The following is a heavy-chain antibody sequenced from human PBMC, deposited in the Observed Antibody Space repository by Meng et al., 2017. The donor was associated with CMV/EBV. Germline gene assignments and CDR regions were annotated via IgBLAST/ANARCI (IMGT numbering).Heavy chain of an antibody. J-gene: IGHJ4*02. V-gene: IGHV3-66*02. CDR3: AREIGTAAGRFDY. Sequence: GASLKISCAASGFTVSSNYMDWVRQAPGKGLEWVSVIYSGGTTKYADSVKGRFIISRDKSKNTLSLQVNSLRPEDTAVYYCAREIGTAAGRFDYWGQGSLVTVSS. CDR1: GFTVSSNY. D-gene: IGHD6-25*01. CDR2: IYSGGTT.